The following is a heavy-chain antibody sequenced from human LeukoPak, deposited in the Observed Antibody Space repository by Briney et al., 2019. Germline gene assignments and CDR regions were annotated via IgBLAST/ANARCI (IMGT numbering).Heavy chain of an antibody. D-gene: IGHD3-10*01. Sequence: PGGSLRLSCAASGFTFSSYSMIWVRQAPGKGLEWVSYISSSSSTIYYADSVKGRFTISRDNAKNSLYLQMNSLRAEDTAVYYCARRGGSGRRYYIFVWGKETTVTVSS. CDR1: GFTFSSYS. CDR3: ARRGGSGRRYYIFV. CDR2: ISSSSSTI. J-gene: IGHJ6*03. V-gene: IGHV3-48*01.